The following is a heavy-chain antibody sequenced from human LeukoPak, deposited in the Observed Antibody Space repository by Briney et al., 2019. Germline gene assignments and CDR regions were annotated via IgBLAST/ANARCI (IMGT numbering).Heavy chain of an antibody. Sequence: GGSLRLSCAASGFTFDDYGMSWVRQAPGKGLEWVSGINWNGGSTGYADSVKGRFTISRDNSKNTLYLKMNSLRAEDTAVYYCAKGHGWEASYYYYYMDVWGKGTTVTISS. CDR1: GFTFDDYG. V-gene: IGHV3-20*04. CDR2: INWNGGST. D-gene: IGHD1-26*01. J-gene: IGHJ6*03. CDR3: AKGHGWEASYYYYYMDV.